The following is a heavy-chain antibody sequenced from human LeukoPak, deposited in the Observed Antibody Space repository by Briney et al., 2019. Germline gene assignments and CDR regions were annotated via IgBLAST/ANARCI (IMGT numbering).Heavy chain of an antibody. CDR1: GYTFTGYY. CDR2: INPNSGGT. D-gene: IGHD3-22*01. Sequence: ASVKVSCKASGYTFTGYYMHWVRQAPGQGLEWMGWINPNSGGTNYAQKFQDRVTMTRDTSISTAYMELSRLRSDDTAVYYCARDAKTMIVVVARSGLGYWGQGTLVTVSS. CDR3: ARDAKTMIVVVARSGLGY. V-gene: IGHV1-2*02. J-gene: IGHJ4*02.